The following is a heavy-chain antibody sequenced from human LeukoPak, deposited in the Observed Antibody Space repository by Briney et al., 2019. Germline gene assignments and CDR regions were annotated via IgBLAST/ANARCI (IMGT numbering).Heavy chain of an antibody. V-gene: IGHV3-13*01. CDR2: IDIPGNT. J-gene: IGHJ5*02. CDR1: GFTLSTYD. CDR3: ARAVAGTHWFDP. Sequence: GGSLRLSCAASGFTLSTYDMHWVRQPPGKGLEWVSGIDIPGNTYYPDSVKSRFTMSRESAKNSLYLQMNSLRVGDTAVYYCARAVAGTHWFDPWGQGTLVTVSS. D-gene: IGHD6-19*01.